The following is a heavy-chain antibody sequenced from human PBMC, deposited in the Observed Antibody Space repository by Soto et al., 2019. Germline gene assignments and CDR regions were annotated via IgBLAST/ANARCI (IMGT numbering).Heavy chain of an antibody. Sequence: PGGSLRLSCAASGFTFSNYALHWVRQAPGKGLEWVAVISDDGSNKYYADSVKGRFTISRDNSKNTLYLQMNSLRDEDTAVYYCARESRFLEWLSLNWFDPWGQGTLVTVSS. V-gene: IGHV3-30-3*01. CDR2: ISDDGSNK. D-gene: IGHD3-3*01. CDR1: GFTFSNYA. J-gene: IGHJ5*02. CDR3: ARESRFLEWLSLNWFDP.